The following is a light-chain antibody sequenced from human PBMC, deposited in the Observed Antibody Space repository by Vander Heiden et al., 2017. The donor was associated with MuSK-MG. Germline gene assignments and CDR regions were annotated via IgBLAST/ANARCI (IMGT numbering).Light chain of an antibody. CDR2: AAS. J-gene: IGKJ1*01. CDR1: QGMSNY. Sequence: DIQMTQSPSSLSASVGDRVTITCRASQGMSNYLAWYQQKPGKVPKLLIYAASTLQSGVPSRFSGSGSGTDFTLTISSLQPEDVANYYCQKYNSAPRTFGEGTKVEIK. CDR3: QKYNSAPRT. V-gene: IGKV1-27*01.